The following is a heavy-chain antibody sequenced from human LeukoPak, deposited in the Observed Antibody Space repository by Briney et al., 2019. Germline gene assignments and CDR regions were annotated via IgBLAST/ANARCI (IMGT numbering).Heavy chain of an antibody. CDR2: ISGSGGST. Sequence: GGSLRLSCAASGFTFSSYAMSWVRQAPGKGLEWVSAISGSGGSTYYADSVKGRSTISRDNSKSTLYLQMNSLRAEDTAVYYCASDYDSSGYYYMAGYYFDYWGQGTLVTVSS. CDR1: GFTFSSYA. V-gene: IGHV3-23*01. J-gene: IGHJ4*02. CDR3: ASDYDSSGYYYMAGYYFDY. D-gene: IGHD3-22*01.